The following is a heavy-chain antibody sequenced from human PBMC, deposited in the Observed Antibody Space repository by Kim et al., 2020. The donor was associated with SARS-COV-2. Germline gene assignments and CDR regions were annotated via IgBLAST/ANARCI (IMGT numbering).Heavy chain of an antibody. Sequence: SVKVSCKASGGTFSSYAISWVRQAPGQGLEWMGGIIPIFGTANYAQKFQGRVTITADESTSTAYMELSSLRSEDTAVYYCATASSSWYGGYPDRYYYYGMDVWGHGTTVTVSS. CDR3: ATASSSWYGGYPDRYYYYGMDV. D-gene: IGHD6-13*01. J-gene: IGHJ6*02. V-gene: IGHV1-69*13. CDR2: IIPIFGTA. CDR1: GGTFSSYA.